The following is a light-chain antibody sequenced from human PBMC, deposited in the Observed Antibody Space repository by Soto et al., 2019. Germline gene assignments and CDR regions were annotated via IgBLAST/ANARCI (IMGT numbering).Light chain of an antibody. Sequence: DIQMTQSPSTLSASVGDRATITCRASQSISSWLAWYQQKPGKAPKLLIYKASSLESGVPSRFSASGSGTEFTLNISSLQPDDFATYYCQQYNSYSWTFGQGTKVEIK. CDR2: KAS. V-gene: IGKV1-5*03. J-gene: IGKJ1*01. CDR1: QSISSW. CDR3: QQYNSYSWT.